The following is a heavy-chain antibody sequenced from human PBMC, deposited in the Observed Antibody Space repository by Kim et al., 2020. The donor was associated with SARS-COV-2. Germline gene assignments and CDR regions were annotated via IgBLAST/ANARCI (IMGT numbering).Heavy chain of an antibody. D-gene: IGHD2-2*01. J-gene: IGHJ6*02. Sequence: GGSLRLSCAASGFTFSSYAMSWVRQAPGKGLEWVSAISGSGGSTYYADSVKGRFTISRDNSKNTLYLQMNSLRPEDTAVYYCAKANGYCSSTSCSDYYYYYGMDVWGQGTTVTVSS. CDR1: GFTFSSYA. CDR3: AKANGYCSSTSCSDYYYYYGMDV. CDR2: ISGSGGST. V-gene: IGHV3-23*01.